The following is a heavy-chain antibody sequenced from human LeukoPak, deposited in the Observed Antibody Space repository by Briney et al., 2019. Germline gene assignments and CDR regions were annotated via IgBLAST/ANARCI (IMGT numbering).Heavy chain of an antibody. Sequence: PSETLSLTCTVSGGSISSGSYYWSWIRQPAGKGLEWIGRIYTSGSTNYNPSLKSRVTISVDTSKNQFSLKLSSVTAADTAVYYCARDVYCSGGSCYPNWFDPWGQGTLVTVSS. CDR3: ARDVYCSGGSCYPNWFDP. CDR1: GGSISSGSYY. CDR2: IYTSGST. V-gene: IGHV4-61*02. D-gene: IGHD2-15*01. J-gene: IGHJ5*02.